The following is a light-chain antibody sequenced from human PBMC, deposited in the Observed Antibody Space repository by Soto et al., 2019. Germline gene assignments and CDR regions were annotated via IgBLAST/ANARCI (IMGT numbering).Light chain of an antibody. J-gene: IGKJ2*01. CDR3: LQVLEAPRT. Sequence: IVMTQSPLSLPVTPGEPASMSCRSSQSLLHSDGYNYLDWYLQKPGQSPQLLIYLGSNRASGVPERFSGSGSGTDFTLKISRVEAEDVGVYYCLQVLEAPRTFGQGTKLEIK. V-gene: IGKV2-28*01. CDR1: QSLLHSDGYNY. CDR2: LGS.